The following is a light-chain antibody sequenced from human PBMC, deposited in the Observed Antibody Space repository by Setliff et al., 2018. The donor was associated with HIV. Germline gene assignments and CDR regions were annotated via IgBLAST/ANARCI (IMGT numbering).Light chain of an antibody. V-gene: IGLV2-11*01. CDR2: DVN. Sequence: QSALTQPRSVSGSPGQSVTISCTGTNSDVGGYNFVSWYQHHPGKAPKLMIYDVNTRPSGVPDRFSGSKSGNTASLTISGLQAEDEADYYCCSYTVSYTVFGTGTKVTVL. J-gene: IGLJ1*01. CDR3: CSYTVSYTV. CDR1: NSDVGGYNF.